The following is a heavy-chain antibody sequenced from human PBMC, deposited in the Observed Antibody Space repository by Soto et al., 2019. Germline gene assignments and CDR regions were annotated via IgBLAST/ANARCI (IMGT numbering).Heavy chain of an antibody. Sequence: PVESLPISCNVSRYSFTSYWIVCVLQMPGKGLEWMGVIYAADSDTRYSPSFQGQATISADKSISTAYLQWSSLKASDTAMYYCASPGIAEGGCAFDVWGQGTMVTDSS. CDR1: RYSFTSYW. CDR2: IYAADSDT. D-gene: IGHD6-13*01. J-gene: IGHJ3*01. CDR3: ASPGIAEGGCAFDV. V-gene: IGHV5-51*01.